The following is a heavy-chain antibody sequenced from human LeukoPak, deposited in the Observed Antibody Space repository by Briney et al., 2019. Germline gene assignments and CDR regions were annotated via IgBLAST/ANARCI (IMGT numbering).Heavy chain of an antibody. V-gene: IGHV3-23*01. CDR1: GFTFSSYG. CDR3: AKDGGIQLWLHPFDY. Sequence: GGSLRLSCAASGFTFSSYGMSWVRQAPGKGLEWVSAISGSGGSTYYADSVKGRFTISRDNSKNTLYLQMNSLRAEDTAVYYCAKDGGIQLWLHPFDYWGQGTLVTVSS. D-gene: IGHD5-18*01. CDR2: ISGSGGST. J-gene: IGHJ4*02.